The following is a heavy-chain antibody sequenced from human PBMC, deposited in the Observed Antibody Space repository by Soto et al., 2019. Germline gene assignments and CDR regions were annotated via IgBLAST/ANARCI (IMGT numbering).Heavy chain of an antibody. J-gene: IGHJ4*02. CDR2: IWYDGSNK. D-gene: IGHD3-22*01. Sequence: QVQLVESGGGVVQPGRSLRLSCAASGFTFSSYGMHLVRQAPGKGLEWVAVIWYDGSNKYYADSVKGRFTSSRDNSKNTLYLQMNSLRADDTAVYYGARAYDSSGYPRYYFDYWVQGTLVTVSS. CDR1: GFTFSSYG. V-gene: IGHV3-33*01. CDR3: ARAYDSSGYPRYYFDY.